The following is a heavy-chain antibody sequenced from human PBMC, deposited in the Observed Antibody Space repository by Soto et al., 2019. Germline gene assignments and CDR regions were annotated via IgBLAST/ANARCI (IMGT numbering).Heavy chain of an antibody. Sequence: GGSLRLSCAASGFTFSSYAMSWVRQAPGKGLEWVSAISGSGGSTYYADSVKGWFTISSDNSKNTLYLQMNSLRAEDTAVYYCAKDPPITMMGDYWGQGTLVTVSS. V-gene: IGHV3-23*01. CDR1: GFTFSSYA. D-gene: IGHD3-22*01. J-gene: IGHJ4*02. CDR3: AKDPPITMMGDY. CDR2: ISGSGGST.